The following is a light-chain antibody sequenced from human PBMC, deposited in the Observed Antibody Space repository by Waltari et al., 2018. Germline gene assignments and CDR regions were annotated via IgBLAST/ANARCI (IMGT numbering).Light chain of an antibody. CDR1: QSLLYSSNNKNY. CDR3: QQNSNWPQLT. J-gene: IGKJ4*01. CDR2: GAS. V-gene: IGKV4-1*01. Sequence: DIVMTQSPDSLAVSLGERVTINCKSSQSLLYSSNNKNYLAWYQQKPGQAPRLLIYGASSRATGIPDRFSGSGSGTEFTLTISSLEPEDVAVYYCQQNSNWPQLTFGGGTKVEIK.